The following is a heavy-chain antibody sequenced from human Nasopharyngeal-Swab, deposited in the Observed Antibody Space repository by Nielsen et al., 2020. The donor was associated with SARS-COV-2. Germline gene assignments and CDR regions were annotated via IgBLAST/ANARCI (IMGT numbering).Heavy chain of an antibody. D-gene: IGHD6-19*01. V-gene: IGHV4-31*02. CDR2: IYYSGST. J-gene: IGHJ2*01. Sequence: WIRQPPGKGLEWIGYIYYSGSTYYNPSLKSRVTISVAPSQHQFSLPLSSVTAADTAVYYCARDLRYSSGWSPGRYFSLWGRGTLVTVSS. CDR3: ARDLRYSSGWSPGRYFSL.